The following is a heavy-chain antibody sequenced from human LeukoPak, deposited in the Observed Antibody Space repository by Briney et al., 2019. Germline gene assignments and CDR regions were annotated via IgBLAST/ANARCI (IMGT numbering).Heavy chain of an antibody. V-gene: IGHV4-59*08. CDR3: ARHYKSTRTTVFDF. J-gene: IGHJ4*02. Sequence: KPSETLSLTCTVAGGSISSYYWSWIRQPPGKALEWFGYIYYSGTTNYNPSLKSRVTISLNTSKNQFSLRLSSVSAADTAVYYCARHYKSTRTTVFDFWGQGTLVTVSA. D-gene: IGHD4-11*01. CDR2: IYYSGTT. CDR1: GGSISSYY.